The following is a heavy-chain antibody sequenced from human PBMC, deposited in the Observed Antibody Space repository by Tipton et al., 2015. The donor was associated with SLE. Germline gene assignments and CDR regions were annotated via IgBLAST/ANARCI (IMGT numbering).Heavy chain of an antibody. CDR3: AREVVVPAAVRDSYIMAV. D-gene: IGHD2-2*01. V-gene: IGHV3-74*01. CDR1: GFTFSSYW. Sequence: SLRLSCAASGFTFSSYWMHWVRQAPGKGLVWVSHINSDGSTTNYADSVKGRFTISRDNAKNTLYLQMNSLRAEDTAVYFCAREVVVPAAVRDSYIMAVWCQGTTVTVSS. CDR2: INSDGSTT. J-gene: IGHJ6*02.